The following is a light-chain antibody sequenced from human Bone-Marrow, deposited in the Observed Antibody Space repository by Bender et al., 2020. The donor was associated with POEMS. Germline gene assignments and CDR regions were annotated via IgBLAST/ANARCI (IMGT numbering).Light chain of an antibody. CDR2: AVS. Sequence: QSALTQPASVSRSPGQSITISCTGTSSDIGANNYVSWYQQHPGKAPKLMISAVSDRPSGVSDRFSGSKSGNTASLTISGLQAEDEGDYYCCSYAGSSTYVVFGGGTKLTVL. J-gene: IGLJ2*01. CDR1: SSDIGANNY. CDR3: CSYAGSSTYVV. V-gene: IGLV2-14*03.